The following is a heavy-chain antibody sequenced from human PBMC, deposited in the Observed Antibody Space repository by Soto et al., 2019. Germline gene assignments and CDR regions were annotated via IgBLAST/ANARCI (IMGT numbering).Heavy chain of an antibody. J-gene: IGHJ6*02. V-gene: IGHV4-59*01. CDR2: MYNTGST. CDR1: GGSISGYY. CDR3: ARDLWGYCGTDCYPLDV. D-gene: IGHD2-21*02. Sequence: SETLSLTCTVSGGSISGYYWSWIRQPPGKGLEWIGYMYNTGSTVYNPSFKSRGTISVDTSKNQFSLKLNSVTAADTAVYYCARDLWGYCGTDCYPLDVWGQGTTVTVSS.